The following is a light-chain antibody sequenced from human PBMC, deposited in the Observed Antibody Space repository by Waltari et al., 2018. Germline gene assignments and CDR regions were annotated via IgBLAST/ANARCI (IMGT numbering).Light chain of an antibody. CDR3: QQYNYYYS. CDR1: QRIATN. V-gene: IGKV3-15*01. Sequence: IVMTRSPATLSLSPGEGATLSCRASQRIATNVAWYQQKPGQGPRLLISEASTRVAGVPARFTGSGSGTEFTLTISSLQSEDFAVYYCQQYNYYYSFGQGTRLEIK. CDR2: EAS. J-gene: IGKJ2*01.